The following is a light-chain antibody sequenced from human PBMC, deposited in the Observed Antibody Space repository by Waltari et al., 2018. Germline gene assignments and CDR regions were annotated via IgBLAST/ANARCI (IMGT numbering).Light chain of an antibody. CDR1: QGISSY. J-gene: IGKJ2*01. Sequence: AIRMTQSPSSLPASTGDRVPITCRASQGISSYLAWYQQKPGKAPKLLIYAASTLQSGVPSRFSGSGSGTDFTLTISCLQSEDFATYYCQQYYSYPPYTFGQGTKLEIK. CDR3: QQYYSYPPYT. CDR2: AAS. V-gene: IGKV1-8*01.